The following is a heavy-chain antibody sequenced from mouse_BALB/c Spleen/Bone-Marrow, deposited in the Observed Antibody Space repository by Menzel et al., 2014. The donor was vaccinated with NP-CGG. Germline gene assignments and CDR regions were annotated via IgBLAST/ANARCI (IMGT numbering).Heavy chain of an antibody. V-gene: IGHV5-6*01. CDR3: VRPYDYGTWFAY. CDR2: ISNGGIYT. CDR1: GFTFSTYG. Sequence: EVKLMESGGDLVKPGGSLKLSCAASGFTFSTYGMSWVRQTPDKRLEWVAAISNGGIYTYYPDTVKGRFTISRDNAKNTLYLQISSLKSEDTAMYYCVRPYDYGTWFAYWGQGTLVTVSA. J-gene: IGHJ3*01. D-gene: IGHD2-4*01.